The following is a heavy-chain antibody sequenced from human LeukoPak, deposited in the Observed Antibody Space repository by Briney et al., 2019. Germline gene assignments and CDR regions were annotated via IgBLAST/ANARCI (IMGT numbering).Heavy chain of an antibody. J-gene: IGHJ4*02. CDR3: ARQDDGYGSGSPGYYFVY. CDR1: GFTFSSYC. D-gene: IGHD3-10*01. V-gene: IGHV3-7*01. Sequence: PGGSLRLSCAASGFTFSSYCMSWVRQAPGKGLEWVANIKQDGSEKYYVDSVKGRFTISRDNAKKSLYLQMNSLRAEDTAVYYCARQDDGYGSGSPGYYFVYWRQGTLLTVSS. CDR2: IKQDGSEK.